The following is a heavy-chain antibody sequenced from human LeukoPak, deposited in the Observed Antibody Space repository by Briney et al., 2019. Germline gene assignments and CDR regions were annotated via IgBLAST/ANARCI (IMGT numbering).Heavy chain of an antibody. Sequence: GGSLRLSCAASGFTFRNFWMTWVRQAPGKGLQWVANINQDGSQQAYVDSVRGRFSVSRDNGKNSLYLQMNSLRAEDTAVYSCARDPYSSSSFDYWGQGTLVTVSS. CDR1: GFTFRNFW. CDR3: ARDPYSSSSFDY. V-gene: IGHV3-7*01. D-gene: IGHD6-6*01. CDR2: INQDGSQQ. J-gene: IGHJ4*02.